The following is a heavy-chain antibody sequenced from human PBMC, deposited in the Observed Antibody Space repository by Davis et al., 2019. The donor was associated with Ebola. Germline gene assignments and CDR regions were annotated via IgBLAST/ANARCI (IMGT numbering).Heavy chain of an antibody. CDR2: ISGSGGST. V-gene: IGHV3-23*01. J-gene: IGHJ5*02. D-gene: IGHD6-6*01. CDR1: GFTFSSSA. CDR3: ARGGPSSSSWFDP. Sequence: PGGSLRLSCAASGFTFSSSAVSWVRQAPGKGLEWVSAISGSGGSTYYADPVKGRFTISRDNSKNTLYPQMNSLRAEDTAVYYCARGGPSSSSWFDPWGQGTLVTVSS.